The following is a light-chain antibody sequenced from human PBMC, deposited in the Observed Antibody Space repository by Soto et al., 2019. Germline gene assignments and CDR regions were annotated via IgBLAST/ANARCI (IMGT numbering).Light chain of an antibody. CDR2: DAS. Sequence: EFVLTQPPGTLSLSPGERATLSCRASQSVSSYLAWYQQKPGQAPRLLIYDASNRATGIPARFSGSGSGTDFTLTISSLEPEDFAVYYCQQRSNWPITFGQGTRLEIK. V-gene: IGKV3-11*01. J-gene: IGKJ5*01. CDR3: QQRSNWPIT. CDR1: QSVSSY.